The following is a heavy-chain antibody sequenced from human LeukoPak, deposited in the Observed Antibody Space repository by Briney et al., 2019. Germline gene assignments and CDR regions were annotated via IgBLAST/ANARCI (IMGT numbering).Heavy chain of an antibody. V-gene: IGHV4-61*02. CDR3: ASLSSGYSPYYFDY. D-gene: IGHD3-22*01. CDR1: GGSISSGSYY. J-gene: IGHJ4*02. CDR2: IYTSGST. Sequence: SETLSLACTVSGGSISSGSYYWSWIRQPAGKGLEWIGRIYTSGSTNYNPSLKSRVTISVDTSKNQFSLKLSSVTAADTAVYYCASLSSGYSPYYFDYWGQGTLVTVSS.